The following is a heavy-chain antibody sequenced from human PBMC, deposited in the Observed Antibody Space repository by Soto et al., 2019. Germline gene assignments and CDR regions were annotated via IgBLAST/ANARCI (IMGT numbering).Heavy chain of an antibody. D-gene: IGHD2-2*01. CDR3: ARIYCSSTSCYPGMDV. CDR2: IIPIFGTA. CDR1: GGTFSSYA. Sequence: GASVKVSCKASGGTFSSYAISWVRQAPGQGLEWMGGIIPIFGTANYAQKFQGRVTITADESTSTAYMELSSLRSEDTAVYYCARIYCSSTSCYPGMDVWGQGTTVTVSS. J-gene: IGHJ6*02. V-gene: IGHV1-69*13.